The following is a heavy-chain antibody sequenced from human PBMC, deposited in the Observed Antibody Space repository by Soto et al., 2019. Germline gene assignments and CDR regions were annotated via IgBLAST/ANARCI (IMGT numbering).Heavy chain of an antibody. D-gene: IGHD6-13*01. Sequence: QVQLVQSGAEVKKPGASVKVSCKASGYTFPSYDINWVRQDTGQGLSGMGWMNPNRGNTGYAQQFQGRVTMTRNTSISTAYMELSSLRSEDTAVYYCARGHWRDSSSWYVSDYWGQGTLVTVSS. CDR3: ARGHWRDSSSWYVSDY. CDR1: GYTFPSYD. J-gene: IGHJ4*02. V-gene: IGHV1-8*01. CDR2: MNPNRGNT.